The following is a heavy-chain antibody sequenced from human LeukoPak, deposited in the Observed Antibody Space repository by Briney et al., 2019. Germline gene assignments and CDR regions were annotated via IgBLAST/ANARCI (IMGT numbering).Heavy chain of an antibody. V-gene: IGHV1-69*04. CDR3: ARDHFQWLVNGCRH. D-gene: IGHD6-19*01. CDR1: GGTFSSYA. Sequence: GASVKVSCKASGGTFSSYAISWVRQAPGQGLEWMGRIIPILGIANYAQKFQGRVTITADKSTSTAYMELSSLRSDDTAVYYCARDHFQWLVNGCRHWGQGTLVTVSS. J-gene: IGHJ4*02. CDR2: IIPILGIA.